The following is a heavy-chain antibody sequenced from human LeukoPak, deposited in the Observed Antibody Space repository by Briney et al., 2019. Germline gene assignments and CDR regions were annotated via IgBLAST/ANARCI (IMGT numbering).Heavy chain of an antibody. D-gene: IGHD3-22*01. Sequence: GGSLRLSCAASGFTFSTYAMSWVRQAPGKGLEWVSGISGSGGSTYHADSVKGRFTISRDNAKNSLYLQMNSLRAEDTAVYYCARDRVHSSGYYSRSTCFDYWGQGTLVTVSS. CDR2: ISGSGGST. CDR1: GFTFSTYA. CDR3: ARDRVHSSGYYSRSTCFDY. J-gene: IGHJ4*02. V-gene: IGHV3-23*01.